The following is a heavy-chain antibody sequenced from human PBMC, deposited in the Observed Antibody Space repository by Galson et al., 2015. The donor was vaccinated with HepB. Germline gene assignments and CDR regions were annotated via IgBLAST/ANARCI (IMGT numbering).Heavy chain of an antibody. CDR3: ARRVGSAPSLGSHDSSGYLETWYFDL. J-gene: IGHJ2*01. CDR2: IYNSGST. V-gene: IGHV4-61*01. Sequence: ETLSLTCTVSGGSVSSSSYYWSWIRQPPGKGLEWIGYIYNSGSTNYNPSLKSRVTMSVDTSKNQFSLKLSSVTAADTAVYSCARRVGSAPSLGSHDSSGYLETWYFDLWGRGSLVTVSS. D-gene: IGHD3-22*01. CDR1: GGSVSSSSYY.